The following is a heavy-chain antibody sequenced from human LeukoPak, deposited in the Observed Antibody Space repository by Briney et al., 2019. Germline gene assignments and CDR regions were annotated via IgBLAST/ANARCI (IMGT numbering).Heavy chain of an antibody. CDR1: GYTFTSYG. J-gene: IGHJ6*02. D-gene: IGHD6-13*01. CDR3: ARGRAAETYYYGMDV. Sequence: SVKVSCKASGYTFTSYGISWVRQAPGQGLEWMGWISAYNGNTNYAQKLQGRVTMTTDTSTSTAYMELRSLRSDDTAVYYCARGRAAETYYYGMDVWGQGTTVTVSS. CDR2: ISAYNGNT. V-gene: IGHV1-18*01.